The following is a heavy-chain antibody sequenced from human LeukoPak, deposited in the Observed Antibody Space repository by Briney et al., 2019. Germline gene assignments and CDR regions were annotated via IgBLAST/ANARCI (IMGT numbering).Heavy chain of an antibody. CDR2: INPKSGGT. V-gene: IGHV1-2*02. D-gene: IGHD3-10*01. CDR1: GYTFTGYY. J-gene: IGHJ6*02. CDR3: ARVTWFGELFQYGMDV. Sequence: WASVKVSCKASGYTFTGYYMHWVRQAPGQGLEWMAWINPKSGGTNYAQKFQGRVTMTRDTSISTAYMELSRLRSDDTAVYYCARVTWFGELFQYGMDVWGQGTTVTVSS.